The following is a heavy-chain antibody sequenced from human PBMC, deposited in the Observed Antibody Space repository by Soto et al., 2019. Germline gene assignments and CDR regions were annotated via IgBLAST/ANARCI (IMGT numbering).Heavy chain of an antibody. Sequence: PGESLKSSCKGSGYSFTSYCIGWVRQMPGKGLEWMGIIYPGDSDTRYSPSFQGQVTISADKSISTAYLQWSSLKASDTAMYYCARPPLKYSSGWYSVGMDVWGQGTTVTVSS. CDR3: ARPPLKYSSGWYSVGMDV. CDR1: GYSFTSYC. CDR2: IYPGDSDT. V-gene: IGHV5-51*01. J-gene: IGHJ6*02. D-gene: IGHD6-19*01.